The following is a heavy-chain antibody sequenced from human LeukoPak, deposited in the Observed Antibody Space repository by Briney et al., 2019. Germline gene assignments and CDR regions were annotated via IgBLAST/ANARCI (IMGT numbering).Heavy chain of an antibody. CDR3: AREQRYYYGSGSPLGP. CDR1: GGSISSGGYY. J-gene: IGHJ5*02. Sequence: SETLSLTCTVSGGSISSGGYYWSWIRQHPGKGLEWIGYIYYSGSTYYNPSLKSRVTISVDTSKNQFSLKLSSVTAADTAVCYCAREQRYYYGSGSPLGPWGQGTLVTVSS. V-gene: IGHV4-31*03. D-gene: IGHD3-10*01. CDR2: IYYSGST.